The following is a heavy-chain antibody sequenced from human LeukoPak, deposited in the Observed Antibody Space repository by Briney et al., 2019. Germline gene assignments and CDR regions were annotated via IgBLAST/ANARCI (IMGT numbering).Heavy chain of an antibody. CDR3: ARGNYYYWFDP. CDR2: IWYDGSNK. CDR1: GFTFSSYG. Sequence: PGGSLRLSCAASGFTFSSYGMHWVRQAPGKGLEWVAVIWYDGSNKYYADSVKGRFTISRDNSKNTLYLQMNSLRAEDTAVYYCARGNYYYWFDPWGQGTLVTVSS. J-gene: IGHJ5*02. V-gene: IGHV3-33*01. D-gene: IGHD3-22*01.